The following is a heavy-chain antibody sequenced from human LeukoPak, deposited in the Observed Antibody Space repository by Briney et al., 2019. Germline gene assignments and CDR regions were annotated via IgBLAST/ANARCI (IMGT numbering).Heavy chain of an antibody. D-gene: IGHD6-19*01. CDR3: MRDPTNTSGRYAYFDY. CDR2: ISCYNGDT. CDR1: GYTISELS. V-gene: IGHV1-18*01. J-gene: IGHJ4*02. Sequence: GASVKVSCKVSGYTISELSMHWVRQAPGKGLEWMGWISCYNGDTNYAQKFQGRVTMSTDTSTSTAYLELTGLRSDDTAVYYCMRDPTNTSGRYAYFDYWGQGTLVTVSS.